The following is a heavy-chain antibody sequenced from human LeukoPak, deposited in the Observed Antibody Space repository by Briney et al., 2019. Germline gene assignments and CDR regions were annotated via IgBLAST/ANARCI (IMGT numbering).Heavy chain of an antibody. D-gene: IGHD3-10*01. CDR3: ARDPAIYYGSDYYFDY. CDR1: GYTFTNYY. CDR2: INPNSGAT. Sequence: GASVKVSCKASGYTFTNYYMHWVRQAPGQGLEWMGWINPNSGATNYAQKFQGRVTMTRDTSISTAYMELSRLRSDDAAVYYCARDPAIYYGSDYYFDYWGQGTLVTVSS. J-gene: IGHJ4*02. V-gene: IGHV1-2*02.